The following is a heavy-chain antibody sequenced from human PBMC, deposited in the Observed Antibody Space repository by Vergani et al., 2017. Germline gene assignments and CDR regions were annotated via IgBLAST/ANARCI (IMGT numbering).Heavy chain of an antibody. D-gene: IGHD5-24*01. Sequence: QAQLGQSDSDVKKPGDSVTLSCKTSGYTFVNHPITWVRQAPGQGLEWMGWISPYNHKTLYSQKVEGRVTITSDTSSSTVFLELQRLTSDDTAIYYCARSQMATNDFDLWGRGTLVTVSS. CDR1: GYTFVNHP. J-gene: IGHJ4*02. V-gene: IGHV1-18*04. CDR3: ARSQMATNDFDL. CDR2: ISPYNHKT.